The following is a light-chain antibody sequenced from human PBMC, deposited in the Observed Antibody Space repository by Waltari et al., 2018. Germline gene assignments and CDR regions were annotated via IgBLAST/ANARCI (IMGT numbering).Light chain of an antibody. CDR3: SSYAGTSTWV. V-gene: IGLV2-23*01. J-gene: IGLJ3*02. CDR2: EGS. CDR1: SSDIGTYTL. Sequence: QSALPQPASVSGSPGQSITISCTGPSSDIGTYTLVSWYQQHPGKAPKLMIYEGSKRPSGVSNRFSGSKSGNTASLTISGLQAEDEADYYCSSYAGTSTWVFGGGTKLTVL.